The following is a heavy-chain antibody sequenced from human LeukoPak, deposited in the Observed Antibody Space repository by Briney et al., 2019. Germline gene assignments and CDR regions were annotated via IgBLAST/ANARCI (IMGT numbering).Heavy chain of an antibody. CDR3: ARDPTRESTSCSY. D-gene: IGHD2-2*01. V-gene: IGHV3-53*01. J-gene: IGHJ4*02. CDR1: GFTVSSNY. CDR2: IYSGGST. Sequence: PGGSLRLSCAASGFTVSSNYMSWVRQAPGKGLEWVSVIYSGGSTYYADSVKGRFTISRDNSKNTLYLQMNSLRAEDTAVYYCARDPTRESTSCSYWGQGTLVTVSS.